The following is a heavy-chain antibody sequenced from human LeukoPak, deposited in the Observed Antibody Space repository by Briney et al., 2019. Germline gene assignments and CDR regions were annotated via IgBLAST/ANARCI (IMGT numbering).Heavy chain of an antibody. CDR3: AKRGVVIRVILVGFHKEAYYFDS. D-gene: IGHD3-22*01. V-gene: IGHV3-23*01. CDR1: GITLSNYG. CDR2: ISDSGGRT. Sequence: GGSLRLSCAVSGITLSNYGMGWVRQAPGKGLEWVAGISDSGGRTNYADSVKGRFTISRDNPKNTLYLQMNSLRAEDTAVYFCAKRGVVIRVILVGFHKEAYYFDSSGQGALVTVSS. J-gene: IGHJ4*02.